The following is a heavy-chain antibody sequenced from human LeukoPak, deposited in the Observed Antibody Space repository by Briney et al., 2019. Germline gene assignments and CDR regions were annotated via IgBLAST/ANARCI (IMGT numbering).Heavy chain of an antibody. J-gene: IGHJ6*02. V-gene: IGHV4-59*11. D-gene: IGHD3-10*02. CDR1: GDSISSHY. CDR2: IHYSGST. Sequence: SETLSLTCTVSGDSISSHYWNWIRQPPRKGLEWIVYIHYSGSTNYNPSLKSRVTISVDTSKNQFSLRLSSVTAADTAVYYCARDGIRSYVRPYGLDVWGQGTTVIVSS. CDR3: ARDGIRSYVRPYGLDV.